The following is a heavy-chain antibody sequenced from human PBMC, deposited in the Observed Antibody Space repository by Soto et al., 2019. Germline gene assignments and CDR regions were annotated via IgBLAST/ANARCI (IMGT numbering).Heavy chain of an antibody. J-gene: IGHJ4*02. CDR1: GGTFSTYT. CDR3: VRGPANSFGTHHFEH. CDR2: IMPMFGTP. D-gene: IGHD3-3*01. Sequence: QVQLVQSGAEVKKPGSSVKVSCKASGGTFSTYTINWVRQAPGRGLQWVGGIMPMFGTPTYAQEFQGRLTITADKSTGTVYFELSGLRDEDTAVYYCVRGPANSFGTHHFEHWGQGTQVTVSS. V-gene: IGHV1-69*06.